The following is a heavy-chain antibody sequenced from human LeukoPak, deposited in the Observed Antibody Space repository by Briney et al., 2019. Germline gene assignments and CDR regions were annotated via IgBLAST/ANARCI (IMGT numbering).Heavy chain of an antibody. CDR3: AKGATDIVVVPADYFDY. J-gene: IGHJ4*02. Sequence: GRSLRLPCAASGFTFDDYAMHWVRQAPGKGLEWVSGISWNSGSIGYADSVKGRFTISRDNAKNSLFLQMNSLRAEDMALYYCAKGATDIVVVPADYFDYWGQGTLVTVSS. CDR2: ISWNSGSI. V-gene: IGHV3-9*03. CDR1: GFTFDDYA. D-gene: IGHD2-2*01.